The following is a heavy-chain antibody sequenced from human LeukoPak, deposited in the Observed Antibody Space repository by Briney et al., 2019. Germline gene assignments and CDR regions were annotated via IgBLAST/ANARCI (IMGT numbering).Heavy chain of an antibody. CDR1: GFTFSSYG. CDR3: AKDQGIAAAGEIDY. J-gene: IGHJ4*02. CDR2: ISYDGSNK. Sequence: GGSLRLSCAASGFTFSSYGMHWVRQAPGKGLEWVAVISYDGSNKYYADSVKGRFTISRDNSKNTLYLQMNSLRAEDTAVYYCAKDQGIAAAGEIDYWGQGTPVTVSS. D-gene: IGHD6-13*01. V-gene: IGHV3-30*18.